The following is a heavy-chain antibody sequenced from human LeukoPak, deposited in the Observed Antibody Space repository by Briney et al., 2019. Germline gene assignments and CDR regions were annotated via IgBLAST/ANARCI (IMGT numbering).Heavy chain of an antibody. CDR1: GGSVSRSDSY. V-gene: IGHV4-39*01. J-gene: IGHJ1*01. CDR2: IYFSGRT. CDR3: ARRRYYDGSGYLE. Sequence: NSSETLSLTCSVSGGSVSRSDSYWDWIRQPPGKGLEWIGTIYFSGRTYYSPSLKSRVTMSVDPSNNQFSLNLRSVTAADTAVYYCARRRYYDGSGYLEWGQGTLLSVSS. D-gene: IGHD3-22*01.